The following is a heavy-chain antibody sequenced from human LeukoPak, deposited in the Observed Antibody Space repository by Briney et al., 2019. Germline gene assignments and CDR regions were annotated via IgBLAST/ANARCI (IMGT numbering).Heavy chain of an antibody. CDR3: AIDVVGATDFDY. D-gene: IGHD1-26*01. J-gene: IGHJ4*02. V-gene: IGHV3-21*01. CDR1: GFTFSSYS. CDR2: ISSNSSYI. Sequence: GGSLRLSCAASGFTFSSYSMNWVRQAPGKGLEWVSSISSNSSYIYYADSVKGRFTISRDNAKNSLYLQMNSLRAEDTAVYYCAIDVVGATDFDYWGQGTLVTVSS.